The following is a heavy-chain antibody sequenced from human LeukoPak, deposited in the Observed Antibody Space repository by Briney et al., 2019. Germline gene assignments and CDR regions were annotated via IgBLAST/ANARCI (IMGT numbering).Heavy chain of an antibody. CDR2: VKHDVSEK. Sequence: GGSLRLSCAASGFTFSNYWMSWVRQAPGRGLEWVASVKHDVSEKYYVDSVKGRFTVSRDNAKNSLYLQMNSLRAEDTAVYYCARHGSWNFDLWGRGTLVTVSS. CDR1: GFTFSNYW. CDR3: ARHGSWNFDL. V-gene: IGHV3-7*01. J-gene: IGHJ2*01.